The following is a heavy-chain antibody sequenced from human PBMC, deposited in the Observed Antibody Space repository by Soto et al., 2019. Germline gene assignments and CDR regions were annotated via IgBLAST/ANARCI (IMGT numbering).Heavy chain of an antibody. D-gene: IGHD3-16*02. CDR2: ISSSSSYI. CDR3: ARDWGQAYNYVWGSYRRTDYFDY. Sequence: PGGSLRLSCAASGFTFSSYSMNWVRQAPGKGLEWVSSISSSSSYIYYADSVKGRFTISRDNAKNSLYLQMNSLRAEDTAVYYCARDWGQAYNYVWGSYRRTDYFDYWGQGTLVTVSS. CDR1: GFTFSSYS. J-gene: IGHJ4*01. V-gene: IGHV3-21*01.